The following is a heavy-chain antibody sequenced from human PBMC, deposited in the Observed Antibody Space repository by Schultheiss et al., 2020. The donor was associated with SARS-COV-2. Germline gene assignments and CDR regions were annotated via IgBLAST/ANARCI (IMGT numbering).Heavy chain of an antibody. CDR2: MNPNSGNT. J-gene: IGHJ4*02. Sequence: ASVKVSCKASGYTFTGYYMHWVRQATGQGLEWMGWMNPNSGNTGYAQKFQGRVTMTRNTSISTAYMELSSLRSEDTAVYYCASRSRITMIVTGWGQGTLVTVSS. CDR3: ASRSRITMIVTG. D-gene: IGHD3-22*01. V-gene: IGHV1-8*02. CDR1: GYTFTGYY.